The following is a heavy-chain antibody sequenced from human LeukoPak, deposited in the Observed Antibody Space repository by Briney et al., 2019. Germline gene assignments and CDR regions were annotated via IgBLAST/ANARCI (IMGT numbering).Heavy chain of an antibody. CDR3: ARDEQTFFYCSGGSCYSGDVFDY. J-gene: IGHJ4*02. CDR2: IWYDGSNK. CDR1: GFTFSSYG. Sequence: GGSLRLSCAAPGFTFSSYGMHWVRQAPGKGLEWVAVIWYDGSNKYYADSVKGRFTISRDNSKNTLYLQMNSLRAEDTAVYYCARDEQTFFYCSGGSCYSGDVFDYWGQGTLVTVSS. V-gene: IGHV3-33*01. D-gene: IGHD2-15*01.